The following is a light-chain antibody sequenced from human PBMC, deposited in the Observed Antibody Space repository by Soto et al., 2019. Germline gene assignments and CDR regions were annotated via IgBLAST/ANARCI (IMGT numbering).Light chain of an antibody. CDR1: SSDVGAYNL. CDR2: DVS. V-gene: IGLV2-14*02. Sequence: QSALTQPASVSGSPGQSITISCTGTSSDVGAYNLVSWYQQHPGRAPKLFIFDVSNRPSGVSNPFSGSKSGNTASLTISGLQAEDEAFYYCSSYTNTSTLVFGGGTKVTVL. CDR3: SSYTNTSTLV. J-gene: IGLJ3*02.